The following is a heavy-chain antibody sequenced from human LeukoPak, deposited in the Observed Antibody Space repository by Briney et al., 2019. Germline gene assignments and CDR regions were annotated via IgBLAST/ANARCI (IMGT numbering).Heavy chain of an antibody. Sequence: SVKVSCKASGGTFSSYAISWVRQAPGQGLEWMGGIIPIFGTANYAQKFQGRVTITADKSTSTAYMELSSLRSEDTAVYYCAKDPLRFFDWPRPYFDYWGQGTLVTVSS. D-gene: IGHD3-9*01. V-gene: IGHV1-69*06. CDR3: AKDPLRFFDWPRPYFDY. J-gene: IGHJ4*02. CDR1: GGTFSSYA. CDR2: IIPIFGTA.